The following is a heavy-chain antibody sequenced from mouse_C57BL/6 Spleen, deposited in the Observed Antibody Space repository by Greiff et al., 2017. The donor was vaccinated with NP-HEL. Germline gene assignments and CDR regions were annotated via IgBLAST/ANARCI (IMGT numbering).Heavy chain of an antibody. V-gene: IGHV1-69*01. CDR2: IDPSDSYT. J-gene: IGHJ4*01. CDR3: ARDNWDHYYDMDY. CDR1: GYTFTSYW. Sequence: VQLQQPGAELVMPGASVKLSCKASGYTFTSYWMHWVKQRPGQGLEWIGEIDPSDSYTNYNQKFKGKSTLTVDKSSSTAYMQLSSLTSEDSAVYYCARDNWDHYYDMDYWGKGTSVTVSS. D-gene: IGHD4-1*01.